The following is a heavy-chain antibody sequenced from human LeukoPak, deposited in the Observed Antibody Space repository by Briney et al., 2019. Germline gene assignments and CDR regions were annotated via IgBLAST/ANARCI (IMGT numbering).Heavy chain of an antibody. D-gene: IGHD1-26*01. V-gene: IGHV3-23*01. CDR2: ISGSGGST. Sequence: PGGSLRLSCAASGFTFSSYAMSWVRQAPGKGLEWVSAISGSGGSTYYPGSVKGRFTISRENAKNSLYLQMNSLRAGDTAVYYCARGKAYSGSYSFDYWGQGTLVTVSS. CDR1: GFTFSSYA. J-gene: IGHJ4*02. CDR3: ARGKAYSGSYSFDY.